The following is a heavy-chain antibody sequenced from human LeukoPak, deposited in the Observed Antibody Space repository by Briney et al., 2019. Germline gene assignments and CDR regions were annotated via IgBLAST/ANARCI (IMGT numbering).Heavy chain of an antibody. V-gene: IGHV1-69*06. CDR1: GYTFTDYN. CDR3: ARYSSSSYFDY. D-gene: IGHD6-6*01. J-gene: IGHJ4*02. Sequence: SVKVSCKTSGYTFTDYNVYWVRQAPGQGLEWMGGIIPIFGTANYAQKFQGRVTITADKSTSTAYMELSSLRSEDTAVYYCARYSSSSYFDYWGQGTLVTVSS. CDR2: IIPIFGTA.